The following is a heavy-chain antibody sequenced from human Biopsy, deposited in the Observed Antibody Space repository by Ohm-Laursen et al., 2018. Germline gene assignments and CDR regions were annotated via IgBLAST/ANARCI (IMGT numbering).Heavy chain of an antibody. J-gene: IGHJ4*02. CDR3: ARDLGNLRGVMFYLDS. Sequence: SLRLSCSASGFTFSSFGMHWVRQAPGKGLEWVAVVWYDGINKFYADSVEGRFTISRDNFKNTVYLEMNSLRPEDTAVYYCARDLGNLRGVMFYLDSWGQGTPVTVSS. D-gene: IGHD3-16*01. CDR2: VWYDGINK. CDR1: GFTFSSFG. V-gene: IGHV3-33*01.